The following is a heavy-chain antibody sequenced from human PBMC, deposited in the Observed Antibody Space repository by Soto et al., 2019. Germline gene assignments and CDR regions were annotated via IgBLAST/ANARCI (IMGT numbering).Heavy chain of an antibody. CDR1: GYTFTSYA. Sequence: QVQLVQSGAEEKKPGASVKVSCKASGYTFTSYAMHWVRQAPGQRLEWMGWINAGNGNTKYSQKFQGRVTITRDTSASTAYMELSSLRSEDTAVYDCARGGGWYVWFDPWGQGTLVTVSS. J-gene: IGHJ5*02. CDR3: ARGGGWYVWFDP. D-gene: IGHD6-19*01. V-gene: IGHV1-3*05. CDR2: INAGNGNT.